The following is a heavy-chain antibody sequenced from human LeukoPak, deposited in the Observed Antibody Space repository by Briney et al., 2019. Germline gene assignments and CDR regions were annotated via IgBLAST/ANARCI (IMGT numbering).Heavy chain of an antibody. V-gene: IGHV1-24*01. Sequence: ASVKVSCKVSGYTLTELSMHWVRQAPGKGLEWMGGFDPEDGETIYAQKFQGRVTVTRDTSISTAYMELSRLRSDDTAVYYCARGRDYYDSEVDYWGQGTLVTVSS. D-gene: IGHD3-22*01. CDR2: FDPEDGET. CDR3: ARGRDYYDSEVDY. J-gene: IGHJ4*02. CDR1: GYTLTELS.